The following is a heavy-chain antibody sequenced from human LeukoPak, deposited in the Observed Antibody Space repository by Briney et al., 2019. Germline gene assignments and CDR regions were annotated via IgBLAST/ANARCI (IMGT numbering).Heavy chain of an antibody. Sequence: SETLSLTCTVSGGSISSSSYYWGCIRPPPGKGLEWIGSIYYSGSTYYNPSLKSRVTISVDTSKNQFSLKLSSVTAADTAVYYCARAVRSTYDYDSSGYYYESGWYYFDYWGQGTLVTVSS. CDR2: IYYSGST. CDR3: ARAVRSTYDYDSSGYYYESGWYYFDY. J-gene: IGHJ4*02. V-gene: IGHV4-39*07. CDR1: GGSISSSSYY. D-gene: IGHD3-22*01.